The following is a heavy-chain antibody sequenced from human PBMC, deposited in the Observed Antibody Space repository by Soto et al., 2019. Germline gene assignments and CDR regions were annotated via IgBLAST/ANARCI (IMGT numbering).Heavy chain of an antibody. CDR3: AAAVTMIYNTAPYAFDM. CDR2: ILVASGGT. D-gene: IGHD3-22*01. CDR1: GFTFGNSA. Sequence: QMQLVQSGPEVKKPGTSVRVSCKASGFTFGNSAVHWVRQARGQRLEWMGWILVASGGTNYAENFEERVTIARDMSTSTDDMELSRQRSEDTDVYFCAAAVTMIYNTAPYAFDMWGQGTLVTVSS. V-gene: IGHV1-58*01. J-gene: IGHJ3*02.